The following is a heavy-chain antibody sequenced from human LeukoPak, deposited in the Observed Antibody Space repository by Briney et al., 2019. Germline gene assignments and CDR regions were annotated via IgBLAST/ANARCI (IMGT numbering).Heavy chain of an antibody. CDR2: INPSGGST. CDR3: ARGREYYDFWSGLSDYMDV. J-gene: IGHJ6*03. V-gene: IGHV1-46*01. CDR1: GYTFTSYY. Sequence: ASVKVSCKASGYTFTSYYMHWVRQAPGQGLEWIGIINPSGGSTSYAQKFQGRVTMTRDTSISTAYMELSRLRSDDTAAYYCARGREYYDFWSGLSDYMDVWGKGTTVTVSS. D-gene: IGHD3-3*01.